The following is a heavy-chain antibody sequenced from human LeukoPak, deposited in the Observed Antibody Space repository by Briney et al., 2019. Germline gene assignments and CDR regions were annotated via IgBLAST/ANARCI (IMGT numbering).Heavy chain of an antibody. V-gene: IGHV1-69*06. CDR1: GGTFSSYA. Sequence: SVKVSYKASGGTFSSYAISWVRQAPGQGLEWMGGIIPIFGTANYAQKFQGRVTITADKSTSTAYMELSSLRSEDTAVYYCARDRDGDYVGDTWFDPWGQGTLVTVSS. D-gene: IGHD4-17*01. CDR3: ARDRDGDYVGDTWFDP. J-gene: IGHJ5*02. CDR2: IIPIFGTA.